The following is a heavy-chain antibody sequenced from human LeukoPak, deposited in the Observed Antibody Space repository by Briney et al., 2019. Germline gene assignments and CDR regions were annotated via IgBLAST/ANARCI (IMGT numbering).Heavy chain of an antibody. CDR2: IIPIFGTA. Sequence: SVKVSCKASGGTFSSYAISWVRQAPGQGLEWMGGIIPIFGTANYAQKFQGRVTITADKSTSTAYKELSSLRSEDTAVYYCARDKKVRGVRFFDYWGQGTLVTVSS. V-gene: IGHV1-69*06. CDR1: GGTFSSYA. CDR3: ARDKKVRGVRFFDY. D-gene: IGHD3-10*01. J-gene: IGHJ4*02.